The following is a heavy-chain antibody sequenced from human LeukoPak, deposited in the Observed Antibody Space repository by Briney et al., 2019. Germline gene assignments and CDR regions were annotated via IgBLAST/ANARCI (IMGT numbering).Heavy chain of an antibody. CDR1: GFTFSSYG. D-gene: IGHD3-9*01. CDR2: ISYDGSNK. CDR3: ARDLSDFDILTGYYSDGFDY. Sequence: GRSLRLSCAASGFTFSSYGMHGVRQAPGKGLEWVAVISYDGSNKYYADSVKGRFTISRDNSKNTLYLQMNSLRAEDTAVYYCARDLSDFDILTGYYSDGFDYWGQGTLVTVSS. V-gene: IGHV3-30*03. J-gene: IGHJ4*02.